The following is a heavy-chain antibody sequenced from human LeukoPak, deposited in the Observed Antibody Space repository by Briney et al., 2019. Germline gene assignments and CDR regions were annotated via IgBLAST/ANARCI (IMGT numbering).Heavy chain of an antibody. CDR3: ARAFSFYCGGECSLGY. CDR1: GFTFTSYG. V-gene: IGHV3-33*01. CDR2: IWYDGSKK. Sequence: GGSLRLSCAASGFTFTSYGMHWVRQAPGKGLEWVAVIWYDGSKKYYADSVKGRFTISRDNSKNTLYLQMNSLRAGDTAVYYCARAFSFYCGGECSLGYWGQGTLVTVSS. J-gene: IGHJ4*02. D-gene: IGHD2-21*01.